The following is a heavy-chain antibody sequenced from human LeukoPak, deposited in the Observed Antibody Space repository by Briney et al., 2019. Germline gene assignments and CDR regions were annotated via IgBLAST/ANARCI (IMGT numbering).Heavy chain of an antibody. Sequence: SETLSLTCIVSGGSISGSSYYWGWIRQPPGKGLEWIGTIYYGGSTYYNPSLKSRVTISVDTSKNQFSLRLTSVTAADTAVYYCARSTALFTLYSYGYWGQGTLVTVSS. CDR1: GGSISGSSYY. D-gene: IGHD5-18*01. CDR2: IYYGGST. V-gene: IGHV4-39*01. J-gene: IGHJ4*02. CDR3: ARSTALFTLYSYGY.